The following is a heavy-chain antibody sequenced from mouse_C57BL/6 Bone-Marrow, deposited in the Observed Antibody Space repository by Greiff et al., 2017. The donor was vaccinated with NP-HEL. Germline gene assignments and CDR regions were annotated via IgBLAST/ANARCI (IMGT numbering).Heavy chain of an antibody. D-gene: IGHD1-1*01. Sequence: EVMLVESGGGLVQPGGAMKLSCAASGFTFSDAWMDWVRQSLEKGLEWVAEIRNKANNHATYYAESVKGRFTISSDDSKSSVYLQMNSLRAEDTGIYYCTRDYGSSHWYLDVWGTGTTVTVSS. J-gene: IGHJ1*03. CDR2: IRNKANNHAT. V-gene: IGHV6-6*01. CDR3: TRDYGSSHWYLDV. CDR1: GFTFSDAW.